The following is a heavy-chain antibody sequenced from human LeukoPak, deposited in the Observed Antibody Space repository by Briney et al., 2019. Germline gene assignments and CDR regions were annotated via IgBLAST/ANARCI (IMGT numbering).Heavy chain of an antibody. J-gene: IGHJ4*02. Sequence: QPGGSLRLSCAASGFTFSSYAMHWVRQAPGKGLEWVAVISYDGSNKYYADSVKGRFTISRDNSKNTLYLQTNSLRAEDTAVYYCARSPKVLRYFDWSHRTPPDYWGQGTLVTVSS. V-gene: IGHV3-30*04. CDR3: ARSPKVLRYFDWSHRTPPDY. CDR2: ISYDGSNK. D-gene: IGHD3-9*01. CDR1: GFTFSSYA.